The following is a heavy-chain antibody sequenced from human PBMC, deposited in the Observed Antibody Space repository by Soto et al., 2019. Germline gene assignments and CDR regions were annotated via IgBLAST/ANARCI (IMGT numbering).Heavy chain of an antibody. CDR2: ISPYNGNT. CDR1: GYTFTSYD. CDR3: ARCVGVLGFGALDYYRMDV. V-gene: IGHV1-18*04. J-gene: IGHJ6*02. D-gene: IGHD3-10*01. Sequence: ASVKVSCKASGYTFTSYDISWVRQAPGEGVEWMGWISPYNGNTNYAQKLQGRVTMTTDTSTSTAYMELRSLRSDDTAVYYCARCVGVLGFGALDYYRMDVWGQGTTVT.